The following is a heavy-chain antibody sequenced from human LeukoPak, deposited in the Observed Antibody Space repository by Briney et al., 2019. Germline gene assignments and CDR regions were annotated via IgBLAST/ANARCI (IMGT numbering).Heavy chain of an antibody. D-gene: IGHD2-2*01. Sequence: PGGSLRLSCAASGFTFSGYAMHWVRQAPGKGLEWVAVISYDGSNKYYADSVKGRFTISRDNSKNTLYLQMNSLRAEDTAVYYCARDPSDIVVVPAGNWFDPWGQGTLVTVSS. CDR1: GFTFSGYA. V-gene: IGHV3-30-3*01. CDR2: ISYDGSNK. CDR3: ARDPSDIVVVPAGNWFDP. J-gene: IGHJ5*02.